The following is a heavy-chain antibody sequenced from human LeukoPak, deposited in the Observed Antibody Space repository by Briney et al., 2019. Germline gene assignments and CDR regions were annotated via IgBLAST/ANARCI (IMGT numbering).Heavy chain of an antibody. D-gene: IGHD2-15*01. CDR3: ARTNKPEVAATEGYFDY. V-gene: IGHV4-61*02. J-gene: IGHJ4*02. Sequence: SETLSLTCTVSGGSISSGSYYWSWIRQPAGKGLEWIGRIYTSGSTNYNPFLKSRVTISVDTSKNQFSLKLSSVTAADTAVYYCARTNKPEVAATEGYFDYWGQGTLVTVSS. CDR2: IYTSGST. CDR1: GGSISSGSYY.